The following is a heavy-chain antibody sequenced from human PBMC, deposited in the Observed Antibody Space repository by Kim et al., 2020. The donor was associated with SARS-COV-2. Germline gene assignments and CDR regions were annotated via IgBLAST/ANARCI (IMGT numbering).Heavy chain of an antibody. D-gene: IGHD3-10*01. CDR1: GGSISSYY. Sequence: SETLSLTCTVSGGSISSYYWSWIRQPPGKGLEWIGYIYYSGSTNYNPSLKSRVTISVDTPKNQFSLKLSSVTAADTAVYYCARVYYGSGSYYALDIWGQGTMVTVS. V-gene: IGHV4-59*01. CDR3: ARVYYGSGSYYALDI. CDR2: IYYSGST. J-gene: IGHJ3*02.